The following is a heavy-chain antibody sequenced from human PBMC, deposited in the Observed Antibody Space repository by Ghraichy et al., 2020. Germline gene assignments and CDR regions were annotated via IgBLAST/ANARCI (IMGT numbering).Heavy chain of an antibody. Sequence: SQTLSLTCTVSGGSISSSSYYWGWIRQPPGKGLEWIGSIYYSGSTYYNPSLKSRVTISVDTSKNQFSLKLSSVTAADTAVYYCASRHSGGMYYFDYWGQGTLVTVSS. CDR3: ASRHSGGMYYFDY. D-gene: IGHD2-15*01. J-gene: IGHJ4*02. CDR2: IYYSGST. CDR1: GGSISSSSYY. V-gene: IGHV4-39*01.